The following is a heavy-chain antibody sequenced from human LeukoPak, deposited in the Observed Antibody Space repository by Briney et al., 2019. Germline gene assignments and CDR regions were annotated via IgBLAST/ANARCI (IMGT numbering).Heavy chain of an antibody. Sequence: GGSLRPSCAASGFTFSSYAMSWVRQAPGKGLEWVSAISGSGGSTYYADSVKGRFTISRDNSKNTLYLQMNSLRAEDTAVYYCAKGGIVVVVAAPWGQGTLVTVSS. CDR2: ISGSGGST. V-gene: IGHV3-23*01. CDR1: GFTFSSYA. D-gene: IGHD2-15*01. J-gene: IGHJ4*02. CDR3: AKGGIVVVVAAP.